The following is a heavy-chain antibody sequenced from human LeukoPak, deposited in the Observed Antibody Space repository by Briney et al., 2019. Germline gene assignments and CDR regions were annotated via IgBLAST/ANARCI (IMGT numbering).Heavy chain of an antibody. Sequence: ASVKVSCKASGYTFTSYYMHWVRQAPGQGLEWMGIINPSGGSTSYAQKLQGRVTMTTDTSTSTAYMELRSLRSDDTAVYYCARGPVLLWFGELSYAFDIWGQGTMVTVSS. CDR2: INPSGGST. D-gene: IGHD3-10*01. J-gene: IGHJ3*02. V-gene: IGHV1-46*01. CDR3: ARGPVLLWFGELSYAFDI. CDR1: GYTFTSYY.